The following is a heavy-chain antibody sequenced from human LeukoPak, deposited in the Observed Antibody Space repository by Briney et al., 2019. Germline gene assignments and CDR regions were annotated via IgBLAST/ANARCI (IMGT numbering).Heavy chain of an antibody. Sequence: SETLSLTCAVYGGSFSGYYWSWIRQPPGKGLEWIGEINHSGSTNYNPSLKSRVTISVDTSKNQFSLKLSSVTAADTAVYHSARGRWPYYYMDVWGEGTTVTVSS. CDR1: GGSFSGYY. D-gene: IGHD4-23*01. CDR3: ARGRWPYYYMDV. CDR2: INHSGST. V-gene: IGHV4-34*01. J-gene: IGHJ6*03.